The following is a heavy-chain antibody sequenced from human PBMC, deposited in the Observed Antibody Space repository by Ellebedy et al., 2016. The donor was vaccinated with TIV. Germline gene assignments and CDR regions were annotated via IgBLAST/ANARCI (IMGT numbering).Heavy chain of an antibody. J-gene: IGHJ3*02. CDR1: GYSFTSYW. D-gene: IGHD3-10*01. V-gene: IGHV5-51*01. Sequence: GESLKISCKGSGYSFTSYWIGWVRQMPGKGLEWMGILYPGDSDTRYSPSFQGQVTISADKSISTAYLQWSSLKASDTAMYYCARRLTRVRGVIRETYAFDIWGQGTMVTVSS. CDR2: LYPGDSDT. CDR3: ARRLTRVRGVIRETYAFDI.